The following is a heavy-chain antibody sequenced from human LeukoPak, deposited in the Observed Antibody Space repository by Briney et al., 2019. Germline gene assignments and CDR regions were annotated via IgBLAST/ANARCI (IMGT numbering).Heavy chain of an antibody. CDR1: GGSISSSSYC. CDR2: IYYSGST. Sequence: SETLSLTCTVSGGSISSSSYCWGWIRQPPGKGLEWIVSIYYSGSTYYNPSLKSRVTISVDTSKNQFSLKLSSVTAADTAVYYCARRQTTTSYYYGMDVWGQGTTVTVSS. CDR3: ARRQTTTSYYYGMDV. D-gene: IGHD4-11*01. V-gene: IGHV4-39*01. J-gene: IGHJ6*02.